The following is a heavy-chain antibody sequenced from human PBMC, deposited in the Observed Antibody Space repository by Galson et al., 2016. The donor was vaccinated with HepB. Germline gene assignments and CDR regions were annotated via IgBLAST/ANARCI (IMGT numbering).Heavy chain of an antibody. CDR3: ARGSASLVAY. J-gene: IGHJ4*02. CDR1: GGSVSHFY. CDR2: IYYSGST. Sequence: EPLSLTCTVSGGSVSHFYWSWIRQPPGKGLEWIGYIYYSGSTNYNPSLKSRVTISVDTSKNQFSLKLNSVSAADTAVYFCARGSASLVAYWGQGTLVTVSS. V-gene: IGHV4-59*02. D-gene: IGHD5-12*01.